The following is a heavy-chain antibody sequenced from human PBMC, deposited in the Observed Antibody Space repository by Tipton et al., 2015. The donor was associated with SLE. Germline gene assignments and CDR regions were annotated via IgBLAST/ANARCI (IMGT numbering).Heavy chain of an antibody. D-gene: IGHD6-13*01. Sequence: TLSLTCTVYGGSFSGYYWSWIRQPPGKGLEWIGSIYYSGSTYYNPSLKSRVTISVDTSKNQFSLKLSSVTAADTAVYYCARRSWSFDYWGQGTLVTVSS. CDR2: IYYSGST. CDR1: GGSFSGYY. J-gene: IGHJ4*02. V-gene: IGHV4-34*01. CDR3: ARRSWSFDY.